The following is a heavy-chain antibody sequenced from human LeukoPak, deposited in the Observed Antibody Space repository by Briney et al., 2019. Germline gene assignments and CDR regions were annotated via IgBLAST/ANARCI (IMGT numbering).Heavy chain of an antibody. J-gene: IGHJ3*02. CDR1: GYTFTGYY. Sequence: ASVKVSCKASGYTFTGYYMHWVRQAPGQGLEWMGWINPNSGGTNYAQKFQGRVTMTRDMSTSTVYMELSSLRSEDTAVYYCARDWGYCSDGSCYRGAFDIWGQGTMVTVSS. D-gene: IGHD2-15*01. V-gene: IGHV1-2*02. CDR2: INPNSGGT. CDR3: ARDWGYCSDGSCYRGAFDI.